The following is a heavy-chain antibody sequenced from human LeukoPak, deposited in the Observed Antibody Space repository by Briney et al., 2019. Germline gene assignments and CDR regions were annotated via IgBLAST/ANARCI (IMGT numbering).Heavy chain of an antibody. D-gene: IGHD4-17*01. CDR2: INPHTGGT. CDR3: ARVASYGDLPDALEI. Sequence: ASVKVSCKAFRYTFTGYYMHWLRQAPGQGLEWMGWINPHTGGTKYGHKFQGRVTMTRDRSISTAYMEVSSLTPDDTAVYYCARVASYGDLPDALEIWGQGTLVIVSS. J-gene: IGHJ3*02. V-gene: IGHV1-2*02. CDR1: RYTFTGYY.